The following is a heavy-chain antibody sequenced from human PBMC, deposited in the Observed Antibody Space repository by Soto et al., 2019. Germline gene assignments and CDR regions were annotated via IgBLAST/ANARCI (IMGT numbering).Heavy chain of an antibody. CDR3: ARHYCSSTSCYPVYYYYYGMDV. CDR2: IYPGDSDT. Sequence: GESVKISFKGSGYSFTSYWIGWVRQMPGKGPEWMGIIYPGDSDTRYSPSFQGQVTISADKSISTAYLQWSSLKASDTAMYYCARHYCSSTSCYPVYYYYYGMDVWGQGTTVTVSS. J-gene: IGHJ6*02. V-gene: IGHV5-51*01. D-gene: IGHD2-2*01. CDR1: GYSFTSYW.